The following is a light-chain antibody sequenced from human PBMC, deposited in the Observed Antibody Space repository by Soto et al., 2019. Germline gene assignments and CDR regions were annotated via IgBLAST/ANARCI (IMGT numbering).Light chain of an antibody. CDR1: RSDVGAYNY. J-gene: IGLJ1*01. CDR2: EVT. Sequence: QSVLTQPASVSGSPGQSIAISCTGTRSDVGAYNYVSWYQQHPGKAPKLMISEVTNRPSGVSDRFSGSKSGNTASLTISGLRAEDEADYYCSSFTNRFTFGFRTGTKVTVL. CDR3: SSFTNRFTFG. V-gene: IGLV2-14*01.